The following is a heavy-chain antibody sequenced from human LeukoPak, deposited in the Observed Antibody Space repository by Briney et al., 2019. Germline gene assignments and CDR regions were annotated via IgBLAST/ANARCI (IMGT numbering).Heavy chain of an antibody. CDR2: ISDSGGRT. D-gene: IGHD1-26*01. Sequence: PGGSLRLSCAASGFTFSSYAMTWVRQAPGKGLEWVSTISDSGGRTYYADSVKGRFTISRDNSKNTLYLQMNSLRAEDTAVYYCARDPSGSYYTYYYYYGMDVWGQGTTVTVSS. V-gene: IGHV3-23*01. CDR3: ARDPSGSYYTYYYYYGMDV. CDR1: GFTFSSYA. J-gene: IGHJ6*02.